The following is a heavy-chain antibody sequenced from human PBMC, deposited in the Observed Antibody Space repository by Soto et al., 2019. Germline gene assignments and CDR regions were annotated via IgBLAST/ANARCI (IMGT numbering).Heavy chain of an antibody. D-gene: IGHD6-19*01. J-gene: IGHJ4*02. CDR2: INHSGST. CDR1: GGSFSGYY. Sequence: NPSETLSLTCAFYGGSFSGYYWSWIRQPPGKGLEWIGEINHSGSTNYNPSLKSRVTISVDTSKNQFSLKLSSVTAADTAVYYCARVVLAYSSGWSERKRGGGYDYWGQGTLVTVSS. V-gene: IGHV4-34*01. CDR3: ARVVLAYSSGWSERKRGGGYDY.